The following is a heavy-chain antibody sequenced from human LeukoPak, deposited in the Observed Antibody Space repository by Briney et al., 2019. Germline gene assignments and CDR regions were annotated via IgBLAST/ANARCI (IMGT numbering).Heavy chain of an antibody. D-gene: IGHD2-15*01. CDR1: GYSFTNYW. CDR2: IYPGDSDT. CDR3: ARQLGYCSGASCLYYFDY. Sequence: GESLKISCKGSGYSFTNYWIGWVRQMPGKGLEWMGIIYPGDSDTRYSPSFQGQVTISADKSISTAYLQWSSLKAADTAMYYCARQLGYCSGASCLYYFDYWGQGTLVTVSS. J-gene: IGHJ4*02. V-gene: IGHV5-51*01.